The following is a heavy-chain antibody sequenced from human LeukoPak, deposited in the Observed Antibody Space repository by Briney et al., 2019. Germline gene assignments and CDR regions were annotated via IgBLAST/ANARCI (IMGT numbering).Heavy chain of an antibody. Sequence: PSETLSLTCAVYGGSCSGYYWSWLRQPPGKGLEGSGEINHSGSTNYNPSLKSRVTISVDTSKNQSSLKLSSVTAADTAVYCCASSPRGWELSLFFYWGQGTLVTASP. CDR2: INHSGST. J-gene: IGHJ4*02. D-gene: IGHD1-26*01. V-gene: IGHV4-34*01. CDR1: GGSCSGYY. CDR3: ASSPRGWELSLFFY.